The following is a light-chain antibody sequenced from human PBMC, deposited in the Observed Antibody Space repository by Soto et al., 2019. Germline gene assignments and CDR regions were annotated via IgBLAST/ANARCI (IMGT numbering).Light chain of an antibody. CDR2: AAS. CDR3: QQSYSTPQT. V-gene: IGKV1-39*01. CDR1: QSISSY. J-gene: IGKJ1*01. Sequence: DLHITHAPSSLSASVGDRVTITCRASQSISSYLNWYQQKPGKAPKLLIYAASSLQSGVPSRFSGSGSGTDFTLTISSLQPEDFATYYCQQSYSTPQTFGQGTKV.